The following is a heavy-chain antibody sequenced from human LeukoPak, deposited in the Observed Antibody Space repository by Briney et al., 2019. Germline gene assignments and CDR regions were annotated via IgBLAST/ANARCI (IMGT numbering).Heavy chain of an antibody. CDR1: GGSVSSGCYY. D-gene: IGHD4-17*01. Sequence: SETLSPICTVSGGSVSSGCYYWSWIRQPPGKGLEWFGYMYYSGSTNYNPSLKSRVTISVDTSKNQFSLKLSSVTAADTAVYYCAGENGDRVFDYWGQGTLVTVSS. J-gene: IGHJ4*02. CDR3: AGENGDRVFDY. CDR2: MYYSGST. V-gene: IGHV4-61*01.